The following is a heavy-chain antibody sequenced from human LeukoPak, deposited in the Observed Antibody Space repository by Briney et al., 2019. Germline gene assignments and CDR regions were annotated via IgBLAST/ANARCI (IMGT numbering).Heavy chain of an antibody. V-gene: IGHV3-23*01. CDR2: ISGSGGST. CDR3: AKHYYDSSGYYYFDY. J-gene: IGHJ4*02. D-gene: IGHD3-22*01. CDR1: GFTFSSYA. Sequence: GGSLRLSCAASGFTFSSYAMSWVRQAPGKGLEWVSAISGSGGSTYYADSVKGRFTISRDNSKNTLYPQMNSLRAEDTAVYYCAKHYYDSSGYYYFDYWGQGTLVTVSS.